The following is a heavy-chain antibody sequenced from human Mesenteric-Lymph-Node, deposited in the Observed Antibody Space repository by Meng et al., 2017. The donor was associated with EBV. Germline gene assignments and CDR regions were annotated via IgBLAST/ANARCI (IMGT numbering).Heavy chain of an antibody. V-gene: IGHV4-4*02. Sequence: QVQLQESGPGLVKPSGXLSFTCGVPGVSISSTNWWSWIRQPPGKGLEWIGEIYHSGSTNYNPSLKSRVTISLDKSKNQFSLTLSSVTAADTAAYYCAVSTILVSPSTSPYFDYWGQGTLVTVST. CDR2: IYHSGST. J-gene: IGHJ4*02. CDR1: GVSISSTNW. CDR3: AVSTILVSPSTSPYFDY. D-gene: IGHD2/OR15-2a*01.